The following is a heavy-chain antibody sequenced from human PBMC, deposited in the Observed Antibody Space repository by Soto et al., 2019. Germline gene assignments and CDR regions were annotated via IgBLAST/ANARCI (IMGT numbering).Heavy chain of an antibody. V-gene: IGHV4-39*01. Sequence: QVQLQESGPGLVKPSETLSLTCAVSGASVSRIGFHWGWIRQPPGQGLEWIGSIYDAGTTFYNPSLKSRVTISADTSKNHFSLRLTSVTAADTAMYYCARRGSGHTFDYWGQGTLVTVSS. CDR2: IYDAGTT. CDR3: ARRGSGHTFDY. J-gene: IGHJ4*02. CDR1: GASVSRIGFH. D-gene: IGHD3-10*01.